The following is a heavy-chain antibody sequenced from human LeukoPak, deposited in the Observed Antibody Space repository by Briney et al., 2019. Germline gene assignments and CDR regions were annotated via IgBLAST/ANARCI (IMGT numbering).Heavy chain of an antibody. Sequence: GGSLTLSCAASGFTFSSYGMHWVRQAPGKGLEWVAFIRYDGSNKYYADSVKGRFTISRDNAKNSLFLQMNSLRAEDTALYYCASRTWGISTFDIWGQGTMVTVSS. CDR2: IRYDGSNK. CDR3: ASRTWGISTFDI. CDR1: GFTFSSYG. D-gene: IGHD7-27*01. J-gene: IGHJ3*02. V-gene: IGHV3-30*02.